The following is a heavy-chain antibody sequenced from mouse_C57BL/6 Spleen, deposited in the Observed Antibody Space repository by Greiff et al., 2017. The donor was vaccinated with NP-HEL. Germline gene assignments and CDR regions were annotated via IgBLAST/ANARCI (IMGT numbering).Heavy chain of an antibody. CDR2: INPGSGGT. V-gene: IGHV1-54*01. J-gene: IGHJ4*01. CDR3: GKLTWDYYAMDY. CDR1: GYAFTNYL. Sequence: VQLQQSGAELVRPGTSVKVSCKASGYAFTNYLIEWVKQRPGQGLEWIGVINPGSGGTNYNEKFKGKATLTADKSSSTAYMQLSSLTSEDSAVYFCGKLTWDYYAMDYWGQGTSVTVSS. D-gene: IGHD4-1*01.